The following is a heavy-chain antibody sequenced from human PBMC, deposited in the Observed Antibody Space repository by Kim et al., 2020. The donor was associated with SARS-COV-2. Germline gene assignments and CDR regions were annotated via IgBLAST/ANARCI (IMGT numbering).Heavy chain of an antibody. CDR3: AKNGGAYSGYDWVY. CDR1: GFTFSSYA. D-gene: IGHD5-12*01. J-gene: IGHJ4*02. CDR2: ISGSGGST. V-gene: IGHV3-23*01. Sequence: GGSLRLSCAASGFTFSSYAMSWVRQAPGKGLEWFSVISGSGGSTYYADSVKGRFTISRDNSKNTLDLQMNSLRAEDTAVYYCAKNGGAYSGYDWVYWGQGTLVTVSS.